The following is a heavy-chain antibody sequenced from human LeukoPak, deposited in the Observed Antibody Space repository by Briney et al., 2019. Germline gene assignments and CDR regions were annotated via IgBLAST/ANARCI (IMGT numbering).Heavy chain of an antibody. Sequence: GGSLRLSCAASGFTFSSYSMNWVRQAPGKGLEWVSSISSSSSYIYYADSVKGRFTISRDNAKNSLYLQMNSLRAEDTAVYYCARDHSSSWYPLFDFQHWGQGTLVTVSS. CDR1: GFTFSSYS. V-gene: IGHV3-21*01. CDR3: ARDHSSSWYPLFDFQH. CDR2: ISSSSSYI. J-gene: IGHJ1*01. D-gene: IGHD6-13*01.